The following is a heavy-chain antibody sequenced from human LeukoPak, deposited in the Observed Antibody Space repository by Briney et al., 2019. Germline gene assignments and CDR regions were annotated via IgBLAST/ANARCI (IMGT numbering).Heavy chain of an antibody. CDR3: ARGEENSSSWYGGRYYFDY. Sequence: PSETLSLTCAVCGGSISSSNWWSGVRQPPGKGLEWIGEIYHSGSTNYNPSLKSRVTISVDKSKNQFSLKLSSVTAADTAVYYCARGEENSSSWYGGRYYFDYWGQGTLVTVSS. J-gene: IGHJ4*02. CDR2: IYHSGST. V-gene: IGHV4-4*02. D-gene: IGHD6-13*01. CDR1: GGSISSSNW.